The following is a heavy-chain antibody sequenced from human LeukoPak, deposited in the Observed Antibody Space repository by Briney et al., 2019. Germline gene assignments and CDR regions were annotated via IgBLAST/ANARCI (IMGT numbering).Heavy chain of an antibody. D-gene: IGHD1-1*01. Sequence: SETLSLTCTVSGGSISSSSYYWGWIRQPPGKGLEWIGSIYYSGSTYYNPSLKSRVTISVDTSKNQFSLKLSSVTAADTAVYYCARVNWNALDYWGQGTLVTVSS. CDR1: GGSISSSSYY. V-gene: IGHV4-39*07. J-gene: IGHJ4*02. CDR2: IYYSGST. CDR3: ARVNWNALDY.